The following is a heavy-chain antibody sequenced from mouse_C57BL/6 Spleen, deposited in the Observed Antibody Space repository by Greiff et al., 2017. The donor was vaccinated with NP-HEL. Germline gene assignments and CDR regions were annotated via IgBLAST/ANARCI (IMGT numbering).Heavy chain of an antibody. CDR3: ARRGVVARGYFDV. CDR1: GYTFTSYW. CDR2: IDPSDSET. J-gene: IGHJ1*03. Sequence: QVQLQQPGAELVRPGSSVKLSCKASGYTFTSYWMHWVKQRPIQGLEWIGNIDPSDSETHYNQKFKDKATLTVDKSSSTAYMQLSSLTSEDSAVYYCARRGVVARGYFDVWGTGTTVTVSS. V-gene: IGHV1-52*01. D-gene: IGHD1-1*01.